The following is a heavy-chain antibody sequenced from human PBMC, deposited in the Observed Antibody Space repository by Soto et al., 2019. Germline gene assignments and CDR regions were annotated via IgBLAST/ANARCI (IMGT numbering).Heavy chain of an antibody. CDR3: ASIPPYGGNSYYFDY. CDR1: GGSISSYY. D-gene: IGHD4-17*01. V-gene: IGHV4-59*01. J-gene: IGHJ4*02. CDR2: IYYSGST. Sequence: SETLSLTCTVSGGSISSYYWSWIRQPPGKGLEWIGYIYYSGSTNYNPSLKSRVTISVDTSKNQFSLKLSSVTAADTAVYYCASIPPYGGNSYYFDYWGQGTLVTVSS.